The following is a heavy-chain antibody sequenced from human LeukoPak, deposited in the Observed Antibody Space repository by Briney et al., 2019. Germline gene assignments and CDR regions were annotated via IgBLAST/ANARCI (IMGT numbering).Heavy chain of an antibody. CDR3: ASLRLWFRELSPDY. CDR1: GFTFSDYY. Sequence: GGSLRLSCAASGFTFSDYYMSWIRQAPGKGLEWVSYISSSSSTIYYADSVKGRFTISRDNAKNSLYLQMNSLRDEDTAVYYCASLRLWFRELSPDYWGQGTLVTVSS. J-gene: IGHJ4*02. V-gene: IGHV3-11*04. D-gene: IGHD3-10*01. CDR2: ISSSSSTI.